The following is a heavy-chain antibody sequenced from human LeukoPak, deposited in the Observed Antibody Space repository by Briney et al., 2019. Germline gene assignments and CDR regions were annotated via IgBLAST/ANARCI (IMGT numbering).Heavy chain of an antibody. J-gene: IGHJ3*02. Sequence: GASVKVSCKASGYTFTSYYMHWVRQAPGQGLEWTGIIDPSGGSTSYAQKFQGRVTTTRDTSTSTVYMELSSLRSEDTAVYYCARDRGGYYDSSVRTPPRFAFDIWRQGTMVTVSS. V-gene: IGHV1-46*01. CDR3: ARDRGGYYDSSVRTPPRFAFDI. CDR1: GYTFTSYY. D-gene: IGHD3-22*01. CDR2: IDPSGGST.